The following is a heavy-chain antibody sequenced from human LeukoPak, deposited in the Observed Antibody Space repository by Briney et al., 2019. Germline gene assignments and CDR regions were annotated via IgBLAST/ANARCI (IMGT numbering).Heavy chain of an antibody. D-gene: IGHD2-21*02. CDR1: GFTFSSYA. CDR3: TRVYCSGDCYSDY. J-gene: IGHJ4*02. CDR2: ISGSGSSA. V-gene: IGHV3-23*01. Sequence: PGGSLRLSCAASGFTFSSYAMTWVRQAPGEGLQWVSDISGSGSSAYYADSVRGRFTISRADSKNSLYLQMSSLKTEDTAVYYCTRVYCSGDCYSDYWGQGTLVIVSS.